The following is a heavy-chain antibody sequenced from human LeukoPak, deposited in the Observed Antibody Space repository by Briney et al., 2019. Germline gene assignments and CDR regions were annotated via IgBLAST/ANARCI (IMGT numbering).Heavy chain of an antibody. CDR2: IYYTRVT. J-gene: IGHJ5*02. CDR3: ARERSSSGGHSWFDP. D-gene: IGHD4-23*01. Sequence: PSETLSLTCTVSGGYIITSGHYWGWIRQPPGKGLEWIGSIYYTRVTSTNPFFRSRMSISVDTSKNQFSLNLTSVAAADAAVYYCARERSSSGGHSWFDPWGQGTLVTVSS. CDR1: GGYIITSGHY. V-gene: IGHV4-39*07.